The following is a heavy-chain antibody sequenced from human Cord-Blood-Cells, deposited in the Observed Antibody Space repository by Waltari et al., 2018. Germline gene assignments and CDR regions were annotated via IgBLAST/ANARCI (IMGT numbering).Heavy chain of an antibody. CDR3: ARGFCSSSTSCYDAFDI. CDR1: GGSFSGYY. CDR2: INHSGST. J-gene: IGHJ3*02. D-gene: IGHD2-2*01. V-gene: IGHV4-34*01. Sequence: QVQLQQWGAGLLKPSATLSLTCAVYGGSFSGYYWSWIRQPPGQGLEWIGEINHSGSTNYNPSLKSRVTISVDTSKNQFSLKLSSVTAADTAVYYCARGFCSSSTSCYDAFDIWGQGTMVTVSS.